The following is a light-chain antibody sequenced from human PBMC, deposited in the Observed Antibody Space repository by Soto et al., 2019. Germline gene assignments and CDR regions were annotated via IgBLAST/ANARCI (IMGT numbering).Light chain of an antibody. Sequence: DIQMTQSPSSVSASVGDRVTITCRASQGISSCLAWYQQKPGQAPKLLIYAASSLQSGVPSRFSGSGSGTDFTLTISSLQPEDFATYYCQQANSFPWTFGQGTKVEIK. V-gene: IGKV1-12*02. J-gene: IGKJ1*01. CDR1: QGISSC. CDR3: QQANSFPWT. CDR2: AAS.